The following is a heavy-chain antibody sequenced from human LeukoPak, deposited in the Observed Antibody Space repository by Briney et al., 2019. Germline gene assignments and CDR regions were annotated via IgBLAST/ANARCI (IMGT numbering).Heavy chain of an antibody. CDR3: ARDFKAAAADY. CDR2: IYYSGST. D-gene: IGHD6-13*01. Sequence: SETLSLTCTVSGGSISSSSYYWGWIRQPPGKGLEWIGSIYYSGSTYYNPSLKSRVTISVDTSKNQFSLKLSSVTAADTAVYYCARDFKAAAADYWGQGTLVTVSS. J-gene: IGHJ4*02. CDR1: GGSISSSSYY. V-gene: IGHV4-39*07.